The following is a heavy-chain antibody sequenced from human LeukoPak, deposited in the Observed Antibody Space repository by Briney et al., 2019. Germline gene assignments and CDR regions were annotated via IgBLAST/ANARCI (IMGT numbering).Heavy chain of an antibody. CDR2: ISSSGSTI. CDR1: VFTFSDYY. V-gene: IGHV3-11*01. J-gene: IGHJ4*02. D-gene: IGHD5-24*01. Sequence: PGGSLRLSCAASVFTFSDYYMSWIRQAPGKGLEWVSYISSSGSTIYYADSVKGRFTISRDNSKNTLYLQMNSLRAEDTAVYYCAKGGEMATILSYFDYWGQGTLVAVSS. CDR3: AKGGEMATILSYFDY.